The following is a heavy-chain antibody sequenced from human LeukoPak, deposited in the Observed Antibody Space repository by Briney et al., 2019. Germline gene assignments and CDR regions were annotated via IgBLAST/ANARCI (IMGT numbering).Heavy chain of an antibody. J-gene: IGHJ4*02. V-gene: IGHV3-74*01. D-gene: IGHD3-22*01. CDR1: GFTFSHYW. Sequence: PGGSLRLSCEAPGFTFSHYWMHWVRQAPGKGLVWVSRTNTDGSSTTYVDSVKGRFTISRDNAKNTMYLQMNSLRAEDTAVYYCVPTDSSGLDWGQGTLVTVSS. CDR3: VPTDSSGLD. CDR2: TNTDGSST.